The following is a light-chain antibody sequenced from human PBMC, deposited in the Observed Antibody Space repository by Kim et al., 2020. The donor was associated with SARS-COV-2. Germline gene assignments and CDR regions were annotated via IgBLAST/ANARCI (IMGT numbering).Light chain of an antibody. V-gene: IGLV3-19*01. CDR3: KSRDSSGDHVL. Sequence: ALGQTVRITCQGDSLRNYYASWYQQKPGQAPVLVVYGKNYRPSRIPDRFSGSSSGHTTSLTITGAQAEDEADYYCKSRDSSGDHVLFGGGTQLTVL. J-gene: IGLJ2*01. CDR1: SLRNYY. CDR2: GKN.